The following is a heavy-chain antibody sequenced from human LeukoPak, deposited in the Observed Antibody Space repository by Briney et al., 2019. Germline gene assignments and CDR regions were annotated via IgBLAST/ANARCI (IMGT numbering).Heavy chain of an antibody. CDR1: GGSISSSSYY. Sequence: SETLSLTCTVSGGSISSSSYYWGWIRQPPGKGLEWIGSIYYSGSTYYNPSLKSRVTISVDTSKNQFSLKLSSVTAADTAVYYCARSDSSGYYAFDYWGQGTLVTVSS. CDR3: ARSDSSGYYAFDY. D-gene: IGHD3-22*01. J-gene: IGHJ4*02. V-gene: IGHV4-39*01. CDR2: IYYSGST.